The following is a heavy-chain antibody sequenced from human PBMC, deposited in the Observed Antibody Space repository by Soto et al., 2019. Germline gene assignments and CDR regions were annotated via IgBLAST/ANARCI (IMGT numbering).Heavy chain of an antibody. CDR2: ISSTSNTI. CDR3: ARGVVVVVGAAEENFDY. D-gene: IGHD2-15*01. CDR1: GFTFSRYS. Sequence: EVQLVESGGGLVQPGGSLRLSCAASGFTFSRYSMNWVRQAPGKGLEWVSYISSTSNTIYYADSVKGRFTISRDNAKNSLYLQMNSLRDTAVYYCARGVVVVVGAAEENFDYWGQGTLVTVSS. J-gene: IGHJ4*02. V-gene: IGHV3-48*01.